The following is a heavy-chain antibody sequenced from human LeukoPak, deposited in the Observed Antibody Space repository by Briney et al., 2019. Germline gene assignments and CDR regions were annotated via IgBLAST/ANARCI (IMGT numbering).Heavy chain of an antibody. Sequence: GGSLRLSCAASEFIFSNYDMNWVRQAPGKGLEWLSYISSSGSTIYYADSVKGRFTISRDNAKNSLYLQMNSLRAEDTAVYYCARARGAFCGGDCHSESYYFDYWGQGTLVTVSS. CDR1: EFIFSNYD. V-gene: IGHV3-48*03. CDR2: ISSSGSTI. D-gene: IGHD2-21*02. CDR3: ARARGAFCGGDCHSESYYFDY. J-gene: IGHJ4*02.